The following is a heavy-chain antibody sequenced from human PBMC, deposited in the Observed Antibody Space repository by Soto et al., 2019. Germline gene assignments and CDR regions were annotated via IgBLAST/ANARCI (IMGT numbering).Heavy chain of an antibody. J-gene: IGHJ4*02. V-gene: IGHV3-23*01. D-gene: IGHD3-9*01. Sequence: PGGSLRLSCAASGFTFSSYAMSWVRQAPGKGLEWVSAISGSGGSTYYADSVKGRFTISRDNSKNTLYLQMNSLRAEDTAVYYCAKVGGLTYYDILTGYPFDYWGQGTLVTVSS. CDR1: GFTFSSYA. CDR3: AKVGGLTYYDILTGYPFDY. CDR2: ISGSGGST.